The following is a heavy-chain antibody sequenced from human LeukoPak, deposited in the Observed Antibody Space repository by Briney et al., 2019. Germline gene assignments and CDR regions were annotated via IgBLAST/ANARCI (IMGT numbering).Heavy chain of an antibody. D-gene: IGHD2-2*01. Sequence: EAGGSLRLSCAASGFSFSNFAMSWVRQTPGKGLECVSIVSGNAGTTYYADSVKGRFTISRDNSKNTLYLQMNSLKAEDTAVYYCAKDIVVVPAAGDAFDIWGQGTMVTVSS. CDR3: AKDIVVVPAAGDAFDI. J-gene: IGHJ3*02. V-gene: IGHV3-23*01. CDR2: VSGNAGTT. CDR1: GFSFSNFA.